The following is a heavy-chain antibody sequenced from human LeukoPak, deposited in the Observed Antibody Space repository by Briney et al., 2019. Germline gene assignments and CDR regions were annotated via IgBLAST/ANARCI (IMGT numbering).Heavy chain of an antibody. V-gene: IGHV1-69*04. J-gene: IGHJ3*02. D-gene: IGHD1-26*01. CDR1: GGTFSSYA. CDR2: IIPILGIA. CDR3: ARGATSDAFDI. Sequence: SVKVSCKASGGTFSSYAISWVRQAPGQGLEWMGRIIPILGIANYAQKFQGRVTITADKSTSTAYMELSSLRSEDTAVYYCARGATSDAFDIWGQGTMVTVPS.